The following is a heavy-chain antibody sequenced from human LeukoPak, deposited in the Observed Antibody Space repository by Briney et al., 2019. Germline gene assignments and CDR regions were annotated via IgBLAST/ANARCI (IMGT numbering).Heavy chain of an antibody. CDR2: IYYSGRT. CDR3: ARRNDFDI. V-gene: IGHV4-59*08. J-gene: IGHJ3*02. CDR1: GGSISGFH. Sequence: SETLSLTCTVSGGSISGFHWNWTRQPPGKGLEWIGYIYYSGRTDSNPSLKSRVTVSVDTSKNQFNLRLTSVTAADTAMYYCARRNDFDIWGPGTMVTVSS.